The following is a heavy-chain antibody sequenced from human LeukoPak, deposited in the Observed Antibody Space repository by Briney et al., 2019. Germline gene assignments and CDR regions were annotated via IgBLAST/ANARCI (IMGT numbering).Heavy chain of an antibody. J-gene: IGHJ4*02. Sequence: PGGSLRLSCAASGFTFSSYAMHWVRQAPGKGLEWVAVISYDGSNKYYADSVKGRFTISRDNSKSTLYLQMNSLRAEDTAVYYCAREREAYDILTGYYDYWGQGTLVTVSS. CDR2: ISYDGSNK. V-gene: IGHV3-30*04. D-gene: IGHD3-9*01. CDR1: GFTFSSYA. CDR3: AREREAYDILTGYYDY.